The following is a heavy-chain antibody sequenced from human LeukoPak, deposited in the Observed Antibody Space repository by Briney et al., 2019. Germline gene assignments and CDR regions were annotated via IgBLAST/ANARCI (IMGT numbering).Heavy chain of an antibody. CDR2: IRYDGNTE. CDR3: AKAVVIAPRGYFDY. D-gene: IGHD2-21*01. V-gene: IGHV3-30*02. Sequence: GGSLRLSCAASAFTFSTYGMHWVRQAPGKGLEWVAFIRYDGNTEYYADSVKGRVTISRGNSKNTLYLQMNSLRAEDTAVYYCAKAVVIAPRGYFDYWGQGTLVTVSS. CDR1: AFTFSTYG. J-gene: IGHJ4*02.